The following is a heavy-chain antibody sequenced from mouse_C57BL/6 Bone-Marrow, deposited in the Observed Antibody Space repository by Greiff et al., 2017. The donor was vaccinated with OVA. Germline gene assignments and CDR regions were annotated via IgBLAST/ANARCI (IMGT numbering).Heavy chain of an antibody. J-gene: IGHJ4*01. V-gene: IGHV1-76*01. CDR3: ARGGYGSSYGYYAMDY. CDR2: IYPGSGNT. D-gene: IGHD1-1*01. CDR1: GYTFTDYY. Sequence: QVQLQQSGAELVRPGASVKLSCKASGYTFTDYYINWVKQRPGQGLEWIARIYPGSGNTYYNEKFKGKATLTAEKSSSTAYMQLSSLTSKDSAVYFCARGGYGSSYGYYAMDYWGQGTSVTVSS.